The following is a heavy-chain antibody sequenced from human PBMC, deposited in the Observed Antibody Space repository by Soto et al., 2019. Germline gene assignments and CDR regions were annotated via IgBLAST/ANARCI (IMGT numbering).Heavy chain of an antibody. CDR3: ARVYRGYDYNLWYFDL. Sequence: QVQLVQSGAEVKKPGSSVKVSCKASGGTFSSYTISWVRQAPGQGLEWMGRIIPILGIANYAQKFQGRVTITADKSTSTAYMEPSSLTSEDTAVYYCARVYRGYDYNLWYFDLWGRGTLVTVSS. J-gene: IGHJ2*01. CDR2: IIPILGIA. D-gene: IGHD5-12*01. CDR1: GGTFSSYT. V-gene: IGHV1-69*02.